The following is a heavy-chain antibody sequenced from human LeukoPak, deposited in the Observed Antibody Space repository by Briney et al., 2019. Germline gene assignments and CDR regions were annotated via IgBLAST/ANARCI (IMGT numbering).Heavy chain of an antibody. V-gene: IGHV3-30*02. J-gene: IGHJ3*02. CDR3: AKGSLIIVVEGAFDI. D-gene: IGHD3-22*01. Sequence: GGSLRLSCAASGFTFSSYAMHWVRQAPGRGLEWVASLRYDGSDKDYGDSVKGRFTISRDNSKNTVYLQMNSLRPEDTAVYFCAKGSLIIVVEGAFDIWGQGTMVIVSS. CDR2: LRYDGSDK. CDR1: GFTFSSYA.